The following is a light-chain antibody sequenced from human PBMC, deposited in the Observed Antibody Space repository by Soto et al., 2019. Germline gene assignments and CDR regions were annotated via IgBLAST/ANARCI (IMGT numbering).Light chain of an antibody. V-gene: IGKV3-20*01. CDR3: QQYGNSPRT. Sequence: EIVLTQSPGTLFLSPGERATLSCRASQSVSSSYLAWYQQKPGRAPRLLIYAASTRASGIPDRFSGSGSGTDFTLTISRLEPDDFAVYYCQQYGNSPRTFGQGTRVEIK. CDR1: QSVSSSY. J-gene: IGKJ1*01. CDR2: AAS.